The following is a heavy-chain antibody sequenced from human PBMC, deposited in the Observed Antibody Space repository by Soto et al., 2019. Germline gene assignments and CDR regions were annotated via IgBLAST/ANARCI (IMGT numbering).Heavy chain of an antibody. D-gene: IGHD6-19*01. CDR2: IKQDGSEK. CDR3: AREQWLPHYYFDY. V-gene: IGHV3-7*03. J-gene: IGHJ4*02. Sequence: EVQLVESGGGLVQPGGSLRLSCAASGFTFSSYWMSWVRQAPGKGLEWVANIKQDGSEKYYVDSVKGRFTISRDNAKNSLCLQMNSLRAEDTAMYYCAREQWLPHYYFDYWGQGTLVTVSS. CDR1: GFTFSSYW.